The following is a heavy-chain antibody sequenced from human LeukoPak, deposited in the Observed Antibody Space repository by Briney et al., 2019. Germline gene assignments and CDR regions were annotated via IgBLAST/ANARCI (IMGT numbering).Heavy chain of an antibody. CDR2: IYYSGST. J-gene: IGHJ3*02. V-gene: IGHV4-30-4*01. CDR3: ARSYCGGDCYSPHVDAFDI. Sequence: PSETLSLTCTVSGGSISSGDYYWSWIRQPPGKGLEWIGYIYYSGSTYYNPSLKSRVTISVDTPKNQFSLKLSSVTAADTAVYYCARSYCGGDCYSPHVDAFDIWGQGTMVTVSS. D-gene: IGHD2-21*02. CDR1: GGSISSGDYY.